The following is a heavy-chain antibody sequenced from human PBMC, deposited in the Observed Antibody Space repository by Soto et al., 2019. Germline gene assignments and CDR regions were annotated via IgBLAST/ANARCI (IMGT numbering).Heavy chain of an antibody. CDR2: ISWDGGST. CDR1: GFTFDDYT. Sequence: GSLRLSCAASGFTFDDYTMHWVRQAPGKGLEWVSLISWDGGSTYYADSVKGRFTISRDNSKNSLYLQMNSLRTEDTALYYCAKDGMAGVDIVATFMDVWGQGTTVTVSS. CDR3: AKDGMAGVDIVATFMDV. D-gene: IGHD5-12*01. J-gene: IGHJ6*02. V-gene: IGHV3-43*01.